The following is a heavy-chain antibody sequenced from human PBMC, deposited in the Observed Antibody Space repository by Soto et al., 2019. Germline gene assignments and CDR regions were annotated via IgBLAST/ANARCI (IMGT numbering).Heavy chain of an antibody. J-gene: IGHJ4*02. CDR1: GFIISNNW. CDR2: INSDGSST. Sequence: EVQLVESGGGLVQPGGSLRLSCADSGFIISNNWMHWVRQAPGKGLVWVSRINSDGSSTSYADSVKGRFTISRDNVKNTLYLQMNSLRAEDTAVYYCARGPSGWYGFDYWGQGTLVTVSS. CDR3: ARGPSGWYGFDY. V-gene: IGHV3-74*01. D-gene: IGHD6-19*01.